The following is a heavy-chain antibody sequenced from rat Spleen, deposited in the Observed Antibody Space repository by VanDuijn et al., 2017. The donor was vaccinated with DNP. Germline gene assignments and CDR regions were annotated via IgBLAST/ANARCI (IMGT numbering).Heavy chain of an antibody. J-gene: IGHJ2*01. CDR1: GFTFSNYG. CDR3: TSNPHIRTAAPFDY. CDR2: ISYDGSSI. Sequence: EVQLVESGGGLVQPGRSLKLSCAASGFTFSNYGMAWVRQAPTKGLEWVATISYDGSSIYYRDSVKGRFTISRDNAKSTLYLQVNSLRSEDTATYFCTSNPHIRTAAPFDYWGQGVMVTVSS. V-gene: IGHV5-29*01. D-gene: IGHD3-8*01.